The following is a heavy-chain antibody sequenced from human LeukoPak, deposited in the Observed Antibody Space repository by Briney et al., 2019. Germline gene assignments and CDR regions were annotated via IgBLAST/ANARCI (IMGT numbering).Heavy chain of an antibody. CDR3: ARDTYYYDSRFDP. D-gene: IGHD3-22*01. Sequence: SETLSLACSVSGGSISSSSYDWGWIRQPPGKGLEWIGSMYYSGSTYYYPSLKSRVTISVDTSNNKFSLKLSSVTAADTAVYYCARDTYYYDSRFDPWGQGTLLTVSS. J-gene: IGHJ5*02. CDR1: GGSISSSSYD. V-gene: IGHV4-39*07. CDR2: MYYSGST.